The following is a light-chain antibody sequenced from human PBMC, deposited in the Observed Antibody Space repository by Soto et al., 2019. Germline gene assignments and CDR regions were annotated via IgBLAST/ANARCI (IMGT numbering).Light chain of an antibody. V-gene: IGKV3-15*01. Sequence: ETMMTQSPATLSLSPRERATLSCRASKSVGSLLAWYQQKPGQSPRLLIYGASTRATGIPDRFSGSGFGTEFTLTISNLQSEDFAVYYCQQYNKWPPLTFGGGTKVDIK. CDR2: GAS. CDR1: KSVGSL. J-gene: IGKJ4*01. CDR3: QQYNKWPPLT.